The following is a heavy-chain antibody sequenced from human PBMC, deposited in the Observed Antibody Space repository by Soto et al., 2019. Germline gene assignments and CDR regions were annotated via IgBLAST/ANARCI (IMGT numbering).Heavy chain of an antibody. V-gene: IGHV4-59*01. CDR2: VYHSGST. CDR1: GGSISSYY. Sequence: SETLSLTCTVSGGSISSYYWSWIRQPPGKGLEWIGYVYHSGSTNYNPSLKSRVAISVDTSKNQFSLKLSSVTAADTAVYYCARLITTGYSYAYYYYGMDVWGQGTTVTVSS. CDR3: ARLITTGYSYAYYYYGMDV. J-gene: IGHJ6*02. D-gene: IGHD5-18*01.